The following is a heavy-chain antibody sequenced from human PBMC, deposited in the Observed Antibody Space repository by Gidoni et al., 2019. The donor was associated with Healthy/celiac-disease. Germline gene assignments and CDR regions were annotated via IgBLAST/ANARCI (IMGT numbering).Heavy chain of an antibody. CDR1: GYTFTGYY. CDR3: ARGPVVGATTVVDYYYYGMDV. CDR2: INPNSGGT. D-gene: IGHD1-26*01. V-gene: IGHV1-2*04. J-gene: IGHJ6*02. Sequence: QVQLVPSGAEVKKPGASVKVSCKASGYTFTGYYMHWVRQAPGQGLEWMGWINPNSGGTNYAQKFQGWVTMTRDTSISTAYMELSRLRSDDTAVYYCARGPVVGATTVVDYYYYGMDVWGQGTTVTVSS.